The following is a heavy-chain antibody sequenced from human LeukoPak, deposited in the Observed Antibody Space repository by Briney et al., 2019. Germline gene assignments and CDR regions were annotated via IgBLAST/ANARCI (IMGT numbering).Heavy chain of an antibody. CDR2: INTNTGNP. CDR1: GYTFTSYA. V-gene: IGHV7-4-1*02. CDR3: ARLIGSGWYGGLYYYYGMDV. D-gene: IGHD6-19*01. Sequence: ASVKVSCKASGYTFTSYAMNWVRQAPGQGLEWMGWINTNTGNPTYAQGFTGRFVFSLDTSVSTAYLQISSLKAEDTAVYYCARLIGSGWYGGLYYYYGMDVWGQGTTVTVSS. J-gene: IGHJ6*02.